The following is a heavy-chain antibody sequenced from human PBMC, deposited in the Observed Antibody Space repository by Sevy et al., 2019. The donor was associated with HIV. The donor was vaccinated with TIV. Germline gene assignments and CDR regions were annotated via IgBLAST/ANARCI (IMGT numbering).Heavy chain of an antibody. Sequence: GGSLRLSCAASGFTFSSYAMSWVRQAPGKGLEWVSSISSSSSYIYYADSVKGRFTISRDNAKNSLYLQMNSLRAEDTAVYYCARGGTMVRGVIIMWGQGTLVTVSS. V-gene: IGHV3-21*01. CDR1: GFTFSSYA. CDR3: ARGGTMVRGVIIM. CDR2: ISSSSSYI. D-gene: IGHD3-10*01. J-gene: IGHJ4*02.